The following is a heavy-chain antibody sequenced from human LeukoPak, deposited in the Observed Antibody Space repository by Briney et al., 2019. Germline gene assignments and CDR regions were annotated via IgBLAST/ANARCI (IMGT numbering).Heavy chain of an antibody. D-gene: IGHD6-13*01. V-gene: IGHV3-23*01. Sequence: GGSLRLSCAASGFTFSSYAMSWVRQAPGKGLEWVSGISGSGGSTYYADSVKGRFTISRDNSKNTLYLQMNSLRAEDTAVYYCARDWGEDSAAAGTVSYYYYYGMDVWGQGTTVTVSS. CDR2: ISGSGGST. CDR1: GFTFSSYA. CDR3: ARDWGEDSAAAGTVSYYYYYGMDV. J-gene: IGHJ6*02.